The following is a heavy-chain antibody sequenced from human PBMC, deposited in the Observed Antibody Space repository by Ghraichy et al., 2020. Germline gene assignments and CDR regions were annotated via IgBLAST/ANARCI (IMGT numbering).Heavy chain of an antibody. J-gene: IGHJ4*02. CDR1: GFTFSSYS. V-gene: IGHV3-21*01. CDR2: ISSSGSYI. CDR3: ARDYCSSTTCWTIFDY. Sequence: GESLNISCAVSGFTFSSYSMNWVRQAPGKGLEWVSSISSSGSYIYHADSVKGRFTISRDNAKNSLYLQMNSLRAEDTAVYYCARDYCSSTTCWTIFDYWGQGILVTVSS. D-gene: IGHD2-2*01.